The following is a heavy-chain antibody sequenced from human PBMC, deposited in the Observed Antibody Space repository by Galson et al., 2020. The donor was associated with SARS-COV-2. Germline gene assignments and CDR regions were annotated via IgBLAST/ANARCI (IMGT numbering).Heavy chain of an antibody. CDR2: ISYDGSNK. CDR3: AKDLDDFSNWFDP. D-gene: IGHD3-3*01. V-gene: IGHV3-30*18. Sequence: GGSLRLSCAASGFTFSSYGMHWVRQAPGKGLEWVAVISYDGSNKYYADSVKGRFTISRDNSKNTLYLQMNSLRAEDTAVYYCAKDLDDFSNWFDPWGQGTLVTVSS. CDR1: GFTFSSYG. J-gene: IGHJ5*02.